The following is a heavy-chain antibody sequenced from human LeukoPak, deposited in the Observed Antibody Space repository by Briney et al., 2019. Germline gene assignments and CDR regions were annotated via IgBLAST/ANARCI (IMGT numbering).Heavy chain of an antibody. CDR3: ARAIGYCSSTSCRNWFDP. Sequence: ASVKVSCKASGYTFTSYDINWVRQATGQGLEWMGWMNPNSSNTGYAQKFQSRVTITRNTSISTAYMELSSLRSEDTAVYYCARAIGYCSSTSCRNWFDPWGQGTLVTVSS. CDR2: MNPNSSNT. J-gene: IGHJ5*02. D-gene: IGHD2-2*01. V-gene: IGHV1-8*03. CDR1: GYTFTSYD.